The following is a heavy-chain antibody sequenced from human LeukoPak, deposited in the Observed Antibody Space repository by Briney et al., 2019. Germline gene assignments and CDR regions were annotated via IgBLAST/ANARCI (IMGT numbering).Heavy chain of an antibody. V-gene: IGHV3-48*02. CDR2: ITSTSNTI. J-gene: IGHJ3*02. CDR3: ARGASRAFDI. Sequence: GGSLRLSCAASGFTFSDYTMNWVRQAPAKGLEWVSYITSTSNTIYYADSVKGRFTISRDNAKNSLYLQMNSLRDEDAAVYFCARGASRAFDIWGQGTIVTVSS. CDR1: GFTFSDYT.